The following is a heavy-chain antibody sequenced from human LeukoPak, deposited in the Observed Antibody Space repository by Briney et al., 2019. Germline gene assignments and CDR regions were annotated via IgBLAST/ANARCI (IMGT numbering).Heavy chain of an antibody. CDR2: IKQDGSEK. CDR3: ARAYGTFDY. Sequence: PGGSLRLSCAASGFTFSSSAMSWVRQAPGKGLEWVANIKQDGSEKYYVDSVKGRFTISRDNAKNSLYLQMNSLRAEDTAVYYCARAYGTFDYWGQGTLVTVSS. J-gene: IGHJ4*02. CDR1: GFTFSSSA. V-gene: IGHV3-7*03. D-gene: IGHD2-8*01.